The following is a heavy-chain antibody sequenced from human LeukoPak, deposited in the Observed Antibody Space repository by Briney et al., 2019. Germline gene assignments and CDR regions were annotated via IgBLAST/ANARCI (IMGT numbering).Heavy chain of an antibody. CDR1: GFTFSSYW. CDR2: INSDGSST. J-gene: IGHJ3*02. Sequence: GGSLRLSCAASGFTFSSYWMHWVRQAPGKGLVWVSRINSDGSSTSYADSVKGRFTISRDNAKNTLYLQMNSLRAEDTAVYYCARPTSYCSGGSCYHYDAFDIWGHGTMVTVSS. D-gene: IGHD2-15*01. CDR3: ARPTSYCSGGSCYHYDAFDI. V-gene: IGHV3-74*01.